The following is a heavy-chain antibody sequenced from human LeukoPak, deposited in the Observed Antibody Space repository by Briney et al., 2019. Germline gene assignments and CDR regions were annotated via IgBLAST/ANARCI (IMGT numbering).Heavy chain of an antibody. CDR1: GFTFISFA. Sequence: PGGSLRLSCAGSGFTFISFAMNWVRQAPGKGLEWVSGISGSGGYTYYADSVKGRSTISRDNSKNTLYLQMNSLRAEDTAVYFCAKAWSRAFDYWGQGTLVTVSS. J-gene: IGHJ4*02. V-gene: IGHV3-23*01. D-gene: IGHD1-26*01. CDR3: AKAWSRAFDY. CDR2: ISGSGGYT.